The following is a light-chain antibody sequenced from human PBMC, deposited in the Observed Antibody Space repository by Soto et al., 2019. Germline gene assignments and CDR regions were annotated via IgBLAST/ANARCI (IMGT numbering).Light chain of an antibody. Sequence: DIQMTQSPPTLSASVGDRVTITCRASQSIRHYLAWYQQMPGKAPKLLIYGASTLQSGVPSRFSGSGSGTEFALTISSLLPDDFGTYFCQHHNSYPQTFGQGTKV. J-gene: IGKJ1*01. CDR3: QHHNSYPQT. CDR1: QSIRHY. V-gene: IGKV1-5*01. CDR2: GAS.